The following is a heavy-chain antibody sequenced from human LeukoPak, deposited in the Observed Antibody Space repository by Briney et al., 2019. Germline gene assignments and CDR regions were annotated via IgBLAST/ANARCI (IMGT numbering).Heavy chain of an antibody. V-gene: IGHV1-2*02. CDR2: INPNSGGT. CDR3: ARDRDYDYVWGSYTDAFDI. CDR1: GYTFTGYY. J-gene: IGHJ3*02. Sequence: GASVNVSCKASGYTFTGYYMHWVRPAPGQGREWVGWINPNSGGTNYAQKFQGRVTMTRDTSISTAYMELSRLRSDDTAVYYCARDRDYDYVWGSYTDAFDIWGQGTMVTVSS. D-gene: IGHD3-16*01.